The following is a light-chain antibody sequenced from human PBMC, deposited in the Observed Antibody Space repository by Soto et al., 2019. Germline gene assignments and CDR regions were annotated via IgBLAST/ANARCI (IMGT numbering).Light chain of an antibody. CDR3: QQRSNSSVT. Sequence: EIVLTQSPATLSLSPGERATLSCRASQSVSSYLAWYQQKPGQAPRLLIYDASNRATGIPARFSGSGSGTDFTLTISSLEPEDFAVYYCQQRSNSSVTFGPGTKVDIK. J-gene: IGKJ3*01. CDR2: DAS. V-gene: IGKV3-11*01. CDR1: QSVSSY.